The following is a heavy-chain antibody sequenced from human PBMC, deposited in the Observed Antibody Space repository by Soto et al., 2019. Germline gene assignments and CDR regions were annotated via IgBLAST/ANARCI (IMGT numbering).Heavy chain of an antibody. CDR3: ARVTSSSWSRDYYYYYMDV. CDR1: GDSVSSNSAA. J-gene: IGHJ6*03. Sequence: LSQTLSLTCAISGDSVSSNSAAWNWIRQSPSRGLEWLGRTYYRSKWYNDYAVSVKSRITINPDTSKNQFSLQLNSVTPEDTAVYYCARVTSSSWSRDYYYYYMDVWGKGTTVTVSS. CDR2: TYYRSKWYN. V-gene: IGHV6-1*01. D-gene: IGHD6-13*01.